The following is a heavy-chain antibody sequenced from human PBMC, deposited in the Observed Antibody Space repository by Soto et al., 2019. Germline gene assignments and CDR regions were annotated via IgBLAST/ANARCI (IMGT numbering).Heavy chain of an antibody. J-gene: IGHJ3*02. CDR2: ISTSSNTI. CDR3: ARSRSNAYDI. Sequence: EVQLVESGGGLVQPGGSLRLSCAASGFAFNSYNINWVRQAPGKGLEWVSYISTSSNTIYYADSVKGRFIISRDNARNSLYLQMNSLRDEDTAVYYCARSRSNAYDIWGQGTMVIVSS. V-gene: IGHV3-48*02. CDR1: GFAFNSYN.